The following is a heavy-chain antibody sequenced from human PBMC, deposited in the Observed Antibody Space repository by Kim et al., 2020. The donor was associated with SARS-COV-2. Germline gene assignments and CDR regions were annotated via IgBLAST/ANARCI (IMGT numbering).Heavy chain of an antibody. CDR2: IYYSGST. CDR3: ARHPLSTGYYVENWFDP. CDR1: GGSISSSSYY. D-gene: IGHD3-9*01. Sequence: SETLSLTCTVSGGSISSSSYYWGWIRQPPGKGLEWIGSIYYSGSTYYNPSLKSRVTISVDTSKNQFSLKLSSVTAADTAVYYCARHPLSTGYYVENWFDPWGQGTLVTVSS. J-gene: IGHJ5*02. V-gene: IGHV4-39*01.